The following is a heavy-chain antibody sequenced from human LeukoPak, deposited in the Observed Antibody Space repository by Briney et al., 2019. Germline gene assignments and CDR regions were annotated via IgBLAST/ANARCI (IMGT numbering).Heavy chain of an antibody. CDR3: AKDGTQYYDFWSGYYQDIDYFDY. D-gene: IGHD3-3*01. Sequence: PGGSLRLSCAASGFTFGSYAMSWVRQAPGKGLEWVSAISGSGGSTYYADSVKGRFTISRDNSKNTLYLQMNSLRAEDTAVYYCAKDGTQYYDFWSGYYQDIDYFDYWGQGTLVTVSS. V-gene: IGHV3-23*01. CDR1: GFTFGSYA. CDR2: ISGSGGST. J-gene: IGHJ4*02.